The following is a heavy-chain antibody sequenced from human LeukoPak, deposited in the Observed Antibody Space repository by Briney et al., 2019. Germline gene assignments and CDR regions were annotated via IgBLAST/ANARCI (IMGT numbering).Heavy chain of an antibody. V-gene: IGHV6-1*01. CDR1: GDSVTSGI. D-gene: IGHD3-16*01. J-gene: IGHJ4*02. Sequence: SQTLSLTCAISGDSVTSGIWNWIRQSPSRGLEWLGRTYHWSKWFNDYAVSVESRMTINADTSRNQFSLQLNSVTPEDTAVYYCARGLHGSRGEFDYWGQGTLVTVSS. CDR2: TYHWSKWFN. CDR3: ARGLHGSRGEFDY.